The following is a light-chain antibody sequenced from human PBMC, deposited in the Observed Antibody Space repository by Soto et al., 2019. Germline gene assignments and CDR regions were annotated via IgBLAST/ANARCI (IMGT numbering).Light chain of an antibody. J-gene: IGLJ2*01. Sequence: SSVLTQPPSVSVAPGKTARITCGGNNIGSNRVHWYQQRPGQAPVLVIYYDSDRPSGIPARFSGSNSGNTATLTISRVEAGDEADYYCQVCDTSSDHVVFGGGTKLTVL. CDR2: YDS. CDR3: QVCDTSSDHVV. CDR1: NIGSNR. V-gene: IGLV3-21*04.